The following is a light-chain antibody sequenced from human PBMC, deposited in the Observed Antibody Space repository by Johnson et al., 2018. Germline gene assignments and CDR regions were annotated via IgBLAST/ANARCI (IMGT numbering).Light chain of an antibody. V-gene: IGLV1-51*02. CDR3: GTWDSSLSAGNV. CDR2: ENN. J-gene: IGLJ1*01. CDR1: SSNIGNNY. Sequence: QSVLTQPPSVSAAPGQKVTISCSGSSSNIGNNYVSWYQQLPGTAPKLLIYENNKRPSGIPDRFSGSKSGTSATLGITGLQTGDDADYYCGTWDSSLSAGNVFGTVTKVTVL.